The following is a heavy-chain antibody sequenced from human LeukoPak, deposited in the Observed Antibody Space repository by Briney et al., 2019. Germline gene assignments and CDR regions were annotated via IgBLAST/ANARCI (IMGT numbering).Heavy chain of an antibody. J-gene: IGHJ5*02. V-gene: IGHV4-59*01. Sequence: PSETLSLTCTVSGGSISSYYWSWIRQPPGKGLEWIEYIYYSGSTNYNPSLKSRVTISVDTSKNQFSLKLSSVTAADTAVYYCARDRSKSRDWFDPWGQGTLSPSPQ. CDR3: ARDRSKSRDWFDP. CDR1: GGSISSYY. CDR2: IYYSGST.